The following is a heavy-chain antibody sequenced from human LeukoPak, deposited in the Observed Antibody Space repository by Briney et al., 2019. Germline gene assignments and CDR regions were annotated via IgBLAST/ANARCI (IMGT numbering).Heavy chain of an antibody. CDR3: ARNPFYSGYDDYYFDY. V-gene: IGHV4-31*03. CDR2: IYYSGST. J-gene: IGHJ4*02. Sequence: PSETLSLTCTVSGGSISSGGYYWSWIRQHPGKGLEWIGYIYYSGSTYYNPSLKSRVTISVDTSKNQFSLKLNSVTAADTAVYYCARNPFYSGYDDYYFDYWGQGTLVTVSS. CDR1: GGSISSGGYY. D-gene: IGHD5-12*01.